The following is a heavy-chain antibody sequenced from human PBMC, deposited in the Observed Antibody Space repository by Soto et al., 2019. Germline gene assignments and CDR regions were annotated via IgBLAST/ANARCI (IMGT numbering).Heavy chain of an antibody. CDR1: TGSMRTYY. J-gene: IGHJ4*02. Sequence: QVQLQESGPGLVRPAETLSLTCSVSTGSMRTYYWTWIRQSPGKGLEWIGQISHTGKTKYNPSLESRVTISVDTSRKQFSLKLTSVTAADTALYYCARDDTTGLFDFGGQGPLVTVSS. V-gene: IGHV4-59*01. CDR2: ISHTGKT. CDR3: ARDDTTGLFDF. D-gene: IGHD4-17*01.